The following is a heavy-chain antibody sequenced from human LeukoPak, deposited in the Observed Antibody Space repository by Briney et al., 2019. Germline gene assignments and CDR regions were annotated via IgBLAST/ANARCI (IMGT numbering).Heavy chain of an antibody. CDR1: GFTFSSYG. CDR3: AKPLGYYGSRSYYNSDFDY. Sequence: GGSLRLSCAASGFTFSSYGMHWVRQAPGKGLEWVAFIRYDGTNIYYADSVKGRFTISRDNSKNTLYLQMNSLRAEDTAVYYCAKPLGYYGSRSYYNSDFDYWGHGTLVTVSS. D-gene: IGHD3-10*01. J-gene: IGHJ4*01. V-gene: IGHV3-30*02. CDR2: IRYDGTNI.